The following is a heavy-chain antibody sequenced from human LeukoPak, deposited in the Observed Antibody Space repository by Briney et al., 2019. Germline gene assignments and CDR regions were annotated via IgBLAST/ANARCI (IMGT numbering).Heavy chain of an antibody. CDR1: GFTFSSYS. CDR3: AKDGGDSSSWLDY. J-gene: IGHJ4*02. V-gene: IGHV3-48*01. D-gene: IGHD6-13*01. Sequence: PGGSLRLSCAASGFTFSSYSMNWVRQAPGKGLEWVSYISSSSSTIYYADSVKGRFTISRDNSKNTLYLQMNSLRAEDTAVYYCAKDGGDSSSWLDYWGQGTLVTVSS. CDR2: ISSSSSTI.